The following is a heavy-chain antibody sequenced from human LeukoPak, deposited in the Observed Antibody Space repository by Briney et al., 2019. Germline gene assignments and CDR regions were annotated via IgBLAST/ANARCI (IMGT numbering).Heavy chain of an antibody. J-gene: IGHJ4*02. CDR3: ARDSRVRAFDY. D-gene: IGHD4-11*01. CDR1: GGSISSSY. CDR2: IYYSGST. Sequence: SETLFLTCTVSGGSISSSYWSWIRQPPGKGLEWIGYIYYSGSTNYNPSLKSRVTISVDTSKNQFSLKLSSVTAADTAVYYCARDSRVRAFDYWGQGTLVTVSS. V-gene: IGHV4-59*01.